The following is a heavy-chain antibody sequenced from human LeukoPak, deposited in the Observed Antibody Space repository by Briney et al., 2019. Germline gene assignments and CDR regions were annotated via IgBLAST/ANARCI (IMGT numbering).Heavy chain of an antibody. V-gene: IGHV1-2*02. CDR1: GYTFTGYY. Sequence: ASVKPSCKASGYTFTGYYIHWWRQAPGQGLEWMGWITPDRGGTYYAQKFQGRVTMTRDTSISAAYMELSRLRSDDTAVYYCARDTSGWYNYWGQGTLVTVSS. D-gene: IGHD6-19*01. CDR3: ARDTSGWYNY. J-gene: IGHJ4*02. CDR2: ITPDRGGT.